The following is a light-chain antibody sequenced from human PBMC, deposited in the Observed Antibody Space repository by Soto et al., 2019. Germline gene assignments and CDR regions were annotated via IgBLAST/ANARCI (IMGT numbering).Light chain of an antibody. CDR3: LQYDSSRT. V-gene: IGKV3-20*01. Sequence: EIVLTQSPGNLSLSPGERATLSCRASQSVMSRFLAWYQQKSGQAPRLLIYGTSIRAAGIPERFSGSGSGTDFTLTISRLEHEDFGVYYCLQYDSSRTFGQGTKVEMK. J-gene: IGKJ1*01. CDR2: GTS. CDR1: QSVMSRF.